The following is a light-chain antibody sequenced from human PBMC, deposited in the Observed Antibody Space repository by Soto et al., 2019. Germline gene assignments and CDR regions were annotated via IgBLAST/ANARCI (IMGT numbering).Light chain of an antibody. V-gene: IGLV2-11*01. Sequence: QSVLTQPRSVSGSPGQSVTISCTGTSSYVGTYNYVSWYQQHPGKAPKLIIYDVSKRPSGVPDRFSGSKSGNTASLTISGLQAEDEAGYYCCSYAGSDIIFGGGTKLTVL. CDR1: SSYVGTYNY. CDR2: DVS. CDR3: CSYAGSDII. J-gene: IGLJ2*01.